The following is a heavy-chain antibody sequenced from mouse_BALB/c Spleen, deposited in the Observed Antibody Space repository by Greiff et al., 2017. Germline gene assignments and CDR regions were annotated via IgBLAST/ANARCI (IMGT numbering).Heavy chain of an antibody. Sequence: VKLQQPGAELVRPGASVKLSCKASGYTFTSYWINWVKQRPGQGLEWIGNIYPSDSYTNYNQKFKDKATLTVDKSSSTAYMQLSSPTSEDSAVYYCTRVGDWYFDVWGAGTTVTVSS. J-gene: IGHJ1*01. CDR2: IYPSDSYT. CDR3: TRVGDWYFDV. CDR1: GYTFTSYW. V-gene: IGHV1-69*02.